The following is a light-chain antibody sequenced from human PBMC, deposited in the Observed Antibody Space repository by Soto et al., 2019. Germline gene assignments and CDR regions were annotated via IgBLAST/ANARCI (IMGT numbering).Light chain of an antibody. J-gene: IGLJ2*01. CDR3: AEGDAGGCCLA. Sequence: QSVLTQPPSASGTPGQRVTISCSGSSSNIGNKDVYWYQQFPGTAPQLLMYRNKQRPSGVPDRFSGSKAGTSASLDISGHGSEDEAYYCCAEGDAGGCCLAFGGGTKLTVL. CDR1: SSNIGNKD. CDR2: RNK. V-gene: IGLV1-47*01.